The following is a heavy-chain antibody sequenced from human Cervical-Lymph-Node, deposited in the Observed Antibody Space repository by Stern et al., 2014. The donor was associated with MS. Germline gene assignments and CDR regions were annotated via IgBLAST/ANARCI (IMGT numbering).Heavy chain of an antibody. D-gene: IGHD5-18*01. CDR3: ARANVDTWDWFDP. V-gene: IGHV3-74*01. CDR2: INGDGSRT. J-gene: IGHJ5*02. Sequence: EVQLVESGGDLVQPGGSLRLSCTASGFTFSTYWMHWVRQAPGKGLGWVSRINGDGSRTSYADSVKGRFTISRDNAKTTLYVQMNSRRVEDTAVYYCARANVDTWDWFDPGGQGTLVTVSS. CDR1: GFTFSTYW.